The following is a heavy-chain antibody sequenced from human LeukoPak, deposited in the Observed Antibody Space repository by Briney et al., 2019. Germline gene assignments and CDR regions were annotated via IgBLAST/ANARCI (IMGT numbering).Heavy chain of an antibody. J-gene: IGHJ4*02. CDR3: ARDRGYSGYDPSYYFDY. CDR2: IYTSGST. V-gene: IGHV4-61*02. Sequence: PSQTLSLTCTVSGGSISSGSHYWSWIRQPAGKGLEWIGRIYTSGSTNYNPSLKSRVTISVDTSKNQFSLKLSSVTAADTAVYYCARDRGYSGYDPSYYFDYWGQGTLVTVSS. CDR1: GGSISSGSHY. D-gene: IGHD5-12*01.